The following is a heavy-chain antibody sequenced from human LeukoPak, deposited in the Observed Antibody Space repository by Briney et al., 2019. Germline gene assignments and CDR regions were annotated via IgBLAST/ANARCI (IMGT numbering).Heavy chain of an antibody. CDR2: ISWNSGSI. CDR1: GFTFDDYA. CDR3: AKSVVGTSGGYYFDY. V-gene: IGHV3-9*03. J-gene: IGHJ4*02. D-gene: IGHD2-2*01. Sequence: GGSLRLSCAASGFTFDDYAMHWVRQAPGKGLEWVSGISWNSGSIGYADSVKGRFTISRDNAKNSLYLQMNSLRAEDMALYYCAKSVVGTSGGYYFDYWGQGTLVTVSS.